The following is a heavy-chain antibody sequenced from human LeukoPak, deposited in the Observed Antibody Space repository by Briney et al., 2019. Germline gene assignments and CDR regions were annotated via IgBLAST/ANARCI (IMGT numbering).Heavy chain of an antibody. CDR3: ARGQSSSWYSYGYYYYYYMDV. D-gene: IGHD6-13*01. Sequence: ASVKVSCKASGYTFTGYYMHWVRQAPGLGLEWMGWINPNSGGTNYAQKFQGRVTMTRDTSISTAYMELSRLRSDDTAVYYCARGQSSSWYSYGYYYYYYMDVWGKGTTVTVSS. CDR1: GYTFTGYY. CDR2: INPNSGGT. V-gene: IGHV1-2*02. J-gene: IGHJ6*03.